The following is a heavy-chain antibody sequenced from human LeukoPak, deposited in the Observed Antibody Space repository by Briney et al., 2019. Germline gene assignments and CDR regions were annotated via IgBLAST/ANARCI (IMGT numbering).Heavy chain of an antibody. V-gene: IGHV4-31*03. CDR2: ISYSGST. Sequence: SQTLSLTCTASGGSISSGGYYWNWIRQHPGKGLEWIGYISYSGSTHYNPSLKSRLTISVDTSKNQFSLKLSSVTAADTAVYYCARGSLDFDYWGQGTLVTVSS. CDR3: ARGSLDFDY. CDR1: GGSISSGGYY. J-gene: IGHJ4*02.